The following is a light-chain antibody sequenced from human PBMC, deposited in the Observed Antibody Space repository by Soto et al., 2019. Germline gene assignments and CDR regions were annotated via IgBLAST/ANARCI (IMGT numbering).Light chain of an antibody. V-gene: IGKV3-20*01. Sequence: EIVLTQSPGTLSLSPGEGGTLSCRASQSIIRNLAWYQQKPGQAPRLLMYGISRRATGIPDRFSGSGSGTDFTLTISRLEPEDFAVYYCQQYGGSPRTFGQGTKV. CDR2: GIS. CDR3: QQYGGSPRT. CDR1: QSIIRN. J-gene: IGKJ1*01.